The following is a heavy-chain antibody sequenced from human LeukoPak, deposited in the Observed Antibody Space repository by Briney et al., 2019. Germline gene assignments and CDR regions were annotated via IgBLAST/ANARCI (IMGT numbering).Heavy chain of an antibody. CDR3: ARLTGGGSYWGYFDY. V-gene: IGHV4-4*09. J-gene: IGHJ4*02. CDR2: ISASGNT. D-gene: IGHD1-26*01. CDR1: GASIPSSYY. Sequence: PSETLSLTCTVSGASIPSSYYWSWIRQPPGKGLECIGYISASGNTNYNPSLKRRVTISVDTSKSQFSLNLSSVTAADMAIYYCARLTGGGSYWGYFDYWGRETWSPSPQ.